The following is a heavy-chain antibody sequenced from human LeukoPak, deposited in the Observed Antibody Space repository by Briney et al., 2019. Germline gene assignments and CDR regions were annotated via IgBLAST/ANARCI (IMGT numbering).Heavy chain of an antibody. CDR3: GRSAGGYFDY. D-gene: IGHD3-10*01. CDR1: GFTFSSYW. CDR2: ISGDGSST. J-gene: IGHJ4*02. V-gene: IGHV3-74*01. Sequence: GGSLRLSCAASGFTFSSYWIHWVRQAPGKGLVWVSRISGDGSSTLYADSVKGRFTVSRDNAKNTLYLQMNSLRAEDTAVYYCGRSAGGYFDYWGQGALATVSS.